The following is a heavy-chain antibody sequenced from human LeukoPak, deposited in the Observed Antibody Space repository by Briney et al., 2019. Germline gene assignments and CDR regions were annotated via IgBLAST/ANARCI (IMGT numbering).Heavy chain of an antibody. CDR2: IYYSGNT. J-gene: IGHJ5*02. V-gene: IGHV4-39*01. CDR1: GVSISSSNSY. D-gene: IGHD1-26*01. Sequence: PSETLSLTCTVSGVSISSSNSYWGWIRQPPGKGLEWIGSIYYSGNTYYNASLKSQVSISIDTSKNQFSLKLSSVTAADTAVYYCARGQGATVPQVGKNWFDPWGQGTRVIVSS. CDR3: ARGQGATVPQVGKNWFDP.